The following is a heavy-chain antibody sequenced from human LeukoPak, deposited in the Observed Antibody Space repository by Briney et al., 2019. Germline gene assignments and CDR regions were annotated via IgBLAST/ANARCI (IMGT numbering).Heavy chain of an antibody. J-gene: IGHJ5*02. CDR1: GYTFTGYY. CDR2: INPNSGGA. CDR3: ARSLRVVVPAVPYNWFDP. V-gene: IGHV1-2*02. Sequence: ASVKVSCKASGYTFTGYYMHWVRQAPGQGLEWMGWINPNSGGANYAQKFQGRVTMTRDTSISTAYMELSRLRSDDTAVYYCARSLRVVVPAVPYNWFDPWGQGTLVTVSS. D-gene: IGHD2-2*01.